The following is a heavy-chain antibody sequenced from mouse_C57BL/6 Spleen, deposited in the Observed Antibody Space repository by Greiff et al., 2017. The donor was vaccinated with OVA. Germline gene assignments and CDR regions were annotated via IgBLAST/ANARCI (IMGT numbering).Heavy chain of an antibody. D-gene: IGHD2-3*01. V-gene: IGHV1-52*01. CDR2: IDPSDSET. Sequence: VQLQQPGAELVRPGSSVKLSCKASGYTFTSYWMHWVKQRPIQGLEWIGNIDPSDSETHYNQKFKDKATLTVDKSYSTAYMQLSSLTSEDSAVYYCARWGYDGYLDYWGQGTTLTVSS. J-gene: IGHJ2*01. CDR3: ARWGYDGYLDY. CDR1: GYTFTSYW.